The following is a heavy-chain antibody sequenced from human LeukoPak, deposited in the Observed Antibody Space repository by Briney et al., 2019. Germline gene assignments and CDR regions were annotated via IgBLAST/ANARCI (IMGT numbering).Heavy chain of an antibody. D-gene: IGHD3-10*01. J-gene: IGHJ6*02. CDR2: ISSSSSYI. CDR3: ARGESHYYGSGSYYKYNENNYYYYYYGMDV. Sequence: GGSLGLSCAASGFTFSSYSMNWVRQAPGKGLEWVSSISSSSSYIYYADSVKGRFTISRDNAKNSLYLQMNSLRAEDTAVYYCARGESHYYGSGSYYKYNENNYYYYYYGMDVWGQGTTVTVSS. CDR1: GFTFSSYS. V-gene: IGHV3-21*01.